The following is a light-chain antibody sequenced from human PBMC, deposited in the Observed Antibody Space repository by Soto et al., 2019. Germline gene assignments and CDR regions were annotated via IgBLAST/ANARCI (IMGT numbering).Light chain of an antibody. J-gene: IGKJ1*01. V-gene: IGKV1-5*03. CDR1: QSISTW. Sequence: DIQMTQSPSTLSASVGDRVTITCRASQSISTWLAWYQQKPGKAPKLLIYKASSLESGVPSRFSGSGSGTEFTVTISSLQPDDLATYYCQQYNTYPWTFGQGTKVEIK. CDR3: QQYNTYPWT. CDR2: KAS.